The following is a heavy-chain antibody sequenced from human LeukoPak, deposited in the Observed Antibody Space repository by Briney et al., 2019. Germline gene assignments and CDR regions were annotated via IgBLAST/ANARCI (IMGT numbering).Heavy chain of an antibody. CDR2: INHSGST. J-gene: IGHJ4*02. CDR3: ATMNSSSAY. Sequence: SESLSLTCAVYGGSFSGYYWSWIRQPPGKGLEWIGEINHSGSTNYNPSLKSRVTISVDTSKNQFSLKLSSVTVADTAVYYCATMNSSSAYWGQGTLVTVSS. V-gene: IGHV4-34*01. D-gene: IGHD6-6*01. CDR1: GGSFSGYY.